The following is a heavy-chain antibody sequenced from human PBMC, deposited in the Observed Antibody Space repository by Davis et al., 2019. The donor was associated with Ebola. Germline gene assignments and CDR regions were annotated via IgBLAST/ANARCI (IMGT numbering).Heavy chain of an antibody. CDR3: ARPSDFWSGYSLYYFDY. J-gene: IGHJ4*02. CDR2: INAGNGNT. CDR1: GYTFNTNY. V-gene: IGHV1-3*01. Sequence: ASVKVSCKASGYTFNTNYMNWVRQAPGQRLEWMGWINAGNGNTKYSQKFQGRVTITRDTSASTAYMELSSLRSEDTAVYYCARPSDFWSGYSLYYFDYWGQGTLVTVSS. D-gene: IGHD3-3*01.